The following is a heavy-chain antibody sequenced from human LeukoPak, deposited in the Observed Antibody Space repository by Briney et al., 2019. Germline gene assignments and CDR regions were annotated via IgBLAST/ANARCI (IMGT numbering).Heavy chain of an antibody. V-gene: IGHV1-69*05. CDR3: ARDWGFGELSFDY. CDR2: IIPIFGTA. D-gene: IGHD3-10*01. Sequence: SVKVSCKASGGTFSSYAISWVRQAPGQGLEWMGGIIPIFGTANYAQKFQGRVTMTRDTSISTAYMELSRLRSDDTAVYYCARDWGFGELSFDYWGQGTLVTVSS. CDR1: GGTFSSYA. J-gene: IGHJ4*02.